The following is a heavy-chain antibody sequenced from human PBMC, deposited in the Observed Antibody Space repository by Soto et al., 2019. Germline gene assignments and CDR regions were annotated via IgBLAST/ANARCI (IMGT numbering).Heavy chain of an antibody. D-gene: IGHD3-22*01. V-gene: IGHV4-31*03. J-gene: IGHJ1*01. CDR1: GGSISSGGYY. CDR3: AIYDSSGSRGSQH. CDR2: IFYSGST. Sequence: SETLSLTCTVSGGSISSGGYYWSWIRQHPGKGLEWIGYIFYSGSTYYSPSLKSRVTISVDTSKNQFSLKLSSVTAADTAVYFCAIYDSSGSRGSQHWGQGTLVTVSS.